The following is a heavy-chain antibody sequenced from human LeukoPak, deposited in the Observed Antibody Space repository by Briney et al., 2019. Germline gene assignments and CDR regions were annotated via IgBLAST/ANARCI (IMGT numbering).Heavy chain of an antibody. V-gene: IGHV4-59*01. D-gene: IGHD3-22*01. CDR3: ARGPNYYDSSPLFDY. CDR2: IYYSGST. Sequence: NSSETLSLTCTVSGGSISSYYWSWIRQPPGKGLEWIGYIYYSGSTNYNPSLKSRVTISVDTSKNQFSLKLSSVTAADTAVYYCARGPNYYDSSPLFDYWGQGTLVTVSS. CDR1: GGSISSYY. J-gene: IGHJ4*02.